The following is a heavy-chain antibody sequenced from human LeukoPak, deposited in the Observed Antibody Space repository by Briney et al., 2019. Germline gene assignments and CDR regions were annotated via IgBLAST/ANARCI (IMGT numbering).Heavy chain of an antibody. Sequence: GGSLRLSCAASGFTFTSYSMNWVRQAPGKGLEWVSYISSSSSTIYYADSVKGRFSISRDNAKNSLYLQMNSLRAEDTAVYYCARGETMVRGPYFDYRGQGTLVTVSS. J-gene: IGHJ4*02. V-gene: IGHV3-48*01. CDR3: ARGETMVRGPYFDY. CDR1: GFTFTSYS. D-gene: IGHD3-10*01. CDR2: ISSSSSTI.